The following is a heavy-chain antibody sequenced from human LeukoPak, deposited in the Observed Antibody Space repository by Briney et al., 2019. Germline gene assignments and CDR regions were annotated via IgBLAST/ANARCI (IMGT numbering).Heavy chain of an antibody. CDR1: GFTFSNYA. J-gene: IGHJ4*02. V-gene: IGHV3-23*01. Sequence: GGTLRLSCAASGFTFSNYAMSWARQAPGKGLEWVSAISGSGGSTYYADSVKGRFTISRDNSKNTLYLQMNSLRAEDTAVYYCTKGTIWLPFDYWGQGTLVTVSS. CDR2: ISGSGGST. CDR3: TKGTIWLPFDY. D-gene: IGHD5-18*01.